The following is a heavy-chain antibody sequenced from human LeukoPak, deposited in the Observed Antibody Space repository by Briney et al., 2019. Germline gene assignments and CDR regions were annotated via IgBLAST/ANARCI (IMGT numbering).Heavy chain of an antibody. D-gene: IGHD2-2*01. V-gene: IGHV4-30-4*01. J-gene: IGHJ6*02. CDR1: GGSISSGDYY. CDR3: ARDRTIVVVPAAISYYYGMDV. CDR2: IYYSGST. Sequence: SETLSLTCTVSGGSISSGDYYWSWIRQPPGKGLEWIGYIYYSGSTYYNPSLKSRVTISVDTSKNQFSLKLSSVTAADTAVYYCARDRTIVVVPAAISYYYGMDVWGQGTTVTVSS.